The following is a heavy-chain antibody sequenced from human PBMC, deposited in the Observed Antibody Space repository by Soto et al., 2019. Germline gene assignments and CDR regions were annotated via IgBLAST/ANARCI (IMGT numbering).Heavy chain of an antibody. Sequence: GGSLRLSCAASGFTFSTYEMNWVRQAPGKRLEWVSYISGSANSIKYADSVKGRFTISRDNAKNSLYLQMNSLRVEDTAVYYCAREGWELLQSFDYWGQGALVTVSS. CDR3: AREGWELLQSFDY. J-gene: IGHJ4*02. V-gene: IGHV3-48*03. D-gene: IGHD1-26*01. CDR1: GFTFSTYE. CDR2: ISGSANSI.